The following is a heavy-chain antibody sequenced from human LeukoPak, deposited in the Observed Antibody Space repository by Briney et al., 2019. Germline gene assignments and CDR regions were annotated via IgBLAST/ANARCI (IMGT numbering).Heavy chain of an antibody. V-gene: IGHV1-2*02. J-gene: IGHJ4*02. D-gene: IGHD3-16*01. Sequence: ASVKVSCKASGYTFTGYYMHWVRQAPGQGLEWMGWINPNSGGTNYAQKFQGRVTMTRDTSISTAYMELSRLRSDDTAVYYCARSEGIWGSYPFDYWGQGTLVTVSS. CDR2: INPNSGGT. CDR3: ARSEGIWGSYPFDY. CDR1: GYTFTGYY.